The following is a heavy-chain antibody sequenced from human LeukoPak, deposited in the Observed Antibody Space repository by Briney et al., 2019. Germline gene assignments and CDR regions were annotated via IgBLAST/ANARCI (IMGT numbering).Heavy chain of an antibody. CDR1: GGSISSGGYS. V-gene: IGHV4-30-2*01. Sequence: KASQTLSLTCAVSGGSISSGGYSWSWIRQPPGKGLEWIGYLWHSGSAYYNSSLKSRVTILGDGSKNQFSLKVTSVTAADTAVYYCARGGPSVPGAFDIWGQGTMVTVSS. J-gene: IGHJ3*02. D-gene: IGHD3-10*01. CDR2: LWHSGSA. CDR3: ARGGPSVPGAFDI.